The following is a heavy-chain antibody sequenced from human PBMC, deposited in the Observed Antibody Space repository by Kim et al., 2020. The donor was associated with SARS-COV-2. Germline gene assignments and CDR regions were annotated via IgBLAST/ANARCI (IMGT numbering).Heavy chain of an antibody. D-gene: IGHD3-10*01. CDR2: ISYDGSNK. J-gene: IGHJ5*02. V-gene: IGHV3-30*04. Sequence: GGSLRLSCAASGFTFSSYAMHWVRQAPGKGLEWVAVISYDGSNKYYADSVKGRFTISRDNSKNTLYLQMNSLRAEDTAVYYCAREGRESWFGDSWFDPWGQGTLVTVSS. CDR3: AREGRESWFGDSWFDP. CDR1: GFTFSSYA.